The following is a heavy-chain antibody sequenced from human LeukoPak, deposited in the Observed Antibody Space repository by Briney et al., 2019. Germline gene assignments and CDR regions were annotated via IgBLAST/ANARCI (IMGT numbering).Heavy chain of an antibody. CDR1: GYTFTNYY. D-gene: IGHD3-22*01. CDR3: ARDYYDSSGYPQPVDY. CDR2: INPSGGST. Sequence: ASVKVSCKASGYTFTNYYMHWVRQAPGQGLEWMGIINPSGGSTSYAQKFQGRVTMTRDTSTSTVYMELSSLRSEDTAVYYCARDYYDSSGYPQPVDYWGQGTLVTVSS. V-gene: IGHV1-46*01. J-gene: IGHJ4*02.